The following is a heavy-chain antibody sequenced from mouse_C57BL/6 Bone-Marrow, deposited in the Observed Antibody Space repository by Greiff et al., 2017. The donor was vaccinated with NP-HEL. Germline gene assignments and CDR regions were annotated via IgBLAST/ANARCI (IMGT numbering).Heavy chain of an antibody. CDR1: GYTFTSYW. Sequence: QVQLQQPGAELVMPGASVKLSCKASGYTFTSYWMHWVKQRPGQGLEWIGEIDPSDSYNNYNQKLKGKARLTVAKESSKAYMQLSSLTSENSAVYYCASGGYGIRQGDYWGQGTTLTVSS. V-gene: IGHV1-69*01. D-gene: IGHD3-1*01. J-gene: IGHJ2*01. CDR3: ASGGYGIRQGDY. CDR2: IDPSDSYN.